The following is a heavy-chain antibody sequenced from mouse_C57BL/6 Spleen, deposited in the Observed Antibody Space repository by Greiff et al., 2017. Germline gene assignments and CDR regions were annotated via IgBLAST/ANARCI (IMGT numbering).Heavy chain of an antibody. D-gene: IGHD2-4*01. V-gene: IGHV3-6*01. CDR3: AREGYDSGFAY. CDR2: ISYDGSN. Sequence: ESGPGLVKPSQSLSLTCSVTGYSITSGYYWNWIRQFPGNKLEWMGYISYDGSNNYNPSLKNRISITRDTSKNQFFLKLNSVTTEDTATYYCAREGYDSGFAYWGQGTLVTVSA. CDR1: GYSITSGYY. J-gene: IGHJ3*01.